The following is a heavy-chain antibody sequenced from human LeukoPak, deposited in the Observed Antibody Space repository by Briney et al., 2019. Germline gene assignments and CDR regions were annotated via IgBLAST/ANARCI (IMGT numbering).Heavy chain of an antibody. CDR1: GGSFSGYY. J-gene: IGHJ3*02. CDR2: INHSGST. CDR3: ARHIYGDSVAFDI. D-gene: IGHD4-17*01. Sequence: PSETLSLTCAVYGGSFSGYYWSWIRQPPGKGLEWIGEINHSGSTNYNASLKSRVTISVDTSKNQFSLKLSSVTAADTAVYYCARHIYGDSVAFDIWGQGTMVTVSS. V-gene: IGHV4-34*01.